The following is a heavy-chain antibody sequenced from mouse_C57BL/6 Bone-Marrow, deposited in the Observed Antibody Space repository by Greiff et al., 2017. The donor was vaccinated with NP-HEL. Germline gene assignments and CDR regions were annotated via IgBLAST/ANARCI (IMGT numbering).Heavy chain of an antibody. Sequence: EVQLQQSGPELVKPGDSVKISCKASGYSFTGYFMNWVMQSHGKSLEWIGRINPYNGDTFYNQKFKGKATLTVDKSSSTAHMELRSLTSEDSAGYYCARERGRGRAWFAYWGQGTLVTVSA. J-gene: IGHJ3*01. D-gene: IGHD1-1*01. CDR3: ARERGRGRAWFAY. CDR1: GYSFTGYF. V-gene: IGHV1-20*01. CDR2: INPYNGDT.